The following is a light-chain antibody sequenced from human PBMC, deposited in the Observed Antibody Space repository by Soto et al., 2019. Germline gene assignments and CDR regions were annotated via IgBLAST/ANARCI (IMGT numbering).Light chain of an antibody. CDR3: SSYAGSNTYVV. J-gene: IGLJ2*01. V-gene: IGLV2-23*01. CDR1: SSDVGSYNL. CDR2: EDT. Sequence: QSVLTQPASVSGSPGQSITISCTGTSSDVGSYNLVSWYQQHPGKAPKLMIYEDTKRPSGVSNRFSGSKSGNTASLTISGLQAEDEADYYCSSYAGSNTYVVFGGGTKLTFL.